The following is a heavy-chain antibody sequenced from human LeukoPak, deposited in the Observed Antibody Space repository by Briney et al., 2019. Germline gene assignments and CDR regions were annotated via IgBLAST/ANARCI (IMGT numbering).Heavy chain of an antibody. D-gene: IGHD6-6*01. J-gene: IGHJ4*02. V-gene: IGHV3-21*01. CDR1: GFTFSSYS. CDR2: ISSSSSYI. CDR3: ATASIAARRPDY. Sequence: GGSLRLSCAASGFTFSSYSMNWVRQAPGKGLEWVSSISSSSSYIYYADSVKGRFTISRDNAKNSLYLQMNSLRAEDTAVYYCATASIAARRPDYWGQGTLVTVSS.